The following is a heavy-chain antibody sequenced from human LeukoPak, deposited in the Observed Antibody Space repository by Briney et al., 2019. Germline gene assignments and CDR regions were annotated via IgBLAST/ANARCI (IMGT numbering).Heavy chain of an antibody. CDR1: GSSISNDYY. V-gene: IGHV4-38-2*02. CDR3: ARGVFIYYYYYMDV. D-gene: IGHD3-10*01. Sequence: SETLSLTCTVSGSSISNDYYWGWIRQPPGKGLEWIGSMLQTGDTYYNTSLKTRVTMSLDISKKQVSLKMSSVTAADTAVYYCARGVFIYYYYYMDVWGKGTTVTVSS. J-gene: IGHJ6*03. CDR2: MLQTGDT.